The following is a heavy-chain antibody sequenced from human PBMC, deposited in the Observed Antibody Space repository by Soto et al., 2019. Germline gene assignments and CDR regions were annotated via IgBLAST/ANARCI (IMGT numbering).Heavy chain of an antibody. V-gene: IGHV4-34*01. Sequence: SETLSLTCAVYGGSFSGYYWSWIRQPPGKGLEWIGEINHSGSTNYNPSLKSRVTISVDTSKNQFSLKLSSVTAADTAVYYCARGRGGEQLVGYYYYGMDVWGQGTTVTVSS. CDR3: ARGRGGEQLVGYYYYGMDV. CDR2: INHSGST. J-gene: IGHJ6*02. D-gene: IGHD6-6*01. CDR1: GGSFSGYY.